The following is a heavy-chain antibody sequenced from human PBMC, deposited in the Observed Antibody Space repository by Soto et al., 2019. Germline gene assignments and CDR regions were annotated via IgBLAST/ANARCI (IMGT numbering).Heavy chain of an antibody. CDR1: GGTFSSYA. CDR2: IIPIFGTA. D-gene: IGHD3-22*01. Sequence: SVKVSCKASGGTFSSYAISWVRQAPGQGLEWMGGIIPIFGTANYAQKFQGRVTITADESTSTAYMELSSLRSEDTAVYYCARGNYYDSSGYLERNYYYGMDVWGQGTTVTVSS. J-gene: IGHJ6*02. V-gene: IGHV1-69*13. CDR3: ARGNYYDSSGYLERNYYYGMDV.